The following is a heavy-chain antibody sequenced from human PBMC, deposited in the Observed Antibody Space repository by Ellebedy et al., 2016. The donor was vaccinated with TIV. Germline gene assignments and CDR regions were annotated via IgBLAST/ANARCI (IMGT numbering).Heavy chain of an antibody. CDR3: ARGKSNLYRSIVARPYDY. CDR2: INHSRST. CDR1: VGSFSGYY. D-gene: IGHD6-6*01. Sequence: MPSETLSLTCAVYVGSFSGYYWSWIRQPPGKGLEWIGEINHSRSTNYNPSLKSRVTISVDTSKNQFSLKVNSVTAADTAVYYCARGKSNLYRSIVARPYDYWGQGTLVTVSS. V-gene: IGHV4-34*01. J-gene: IGHJ4*02.